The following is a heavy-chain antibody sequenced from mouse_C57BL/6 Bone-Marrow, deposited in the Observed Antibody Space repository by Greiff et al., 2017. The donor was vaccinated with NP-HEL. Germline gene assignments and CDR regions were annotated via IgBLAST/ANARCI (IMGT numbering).Heavy chain of an antibody. V-gene: IGHV5-4*01. CDR1: GFTFSSYA. D-gene: IGHD1-1*01. Sequence: EVQLVESGGGLVKPGGSLKLSCAASGFTFSSYAMSWVRQTPEKRLEWVATISDGGSYTYYPDNVQGRFTISRDNAKNNLYLQMSHLKSEDTAMYYCARVGLLRGGFAYWGQGTLVTVSA. J-gene: IGHJ3*01. CDR2: ISDGGSYT. CDR3: ARVGLLRGGFAY.